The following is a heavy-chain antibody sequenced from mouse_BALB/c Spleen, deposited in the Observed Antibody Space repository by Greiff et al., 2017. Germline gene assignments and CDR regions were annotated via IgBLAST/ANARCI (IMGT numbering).Heavy chain of an antibody. CDR1: GYTFTSYY. Sequence: QVQLQQSGPELVTPGASVWISCKASGYTFTSYYIHWVKQRPGQGLEWIGGIYPGNVNTKYNEKFKGKGTLTADKSSRTAYIQLSRLTSEDSAVYFCAREDYSMDYWGQGTSVTVSS. V-gene: IGHV1S56*01. CDR2: IYPGNVNT. J-gene: IGHJ4*01. CDR3: AREDYSMDY.